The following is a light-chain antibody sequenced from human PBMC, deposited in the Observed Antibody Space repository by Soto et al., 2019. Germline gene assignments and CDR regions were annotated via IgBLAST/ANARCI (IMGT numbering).Light chain of an antibody. CDR1: QTISTY. Sequence: DIQMTQSPSSLSASVGDRVTITCRASQTISTYLNWYQQNPGKAPKLLIYAAPTLQSGVPSRFSGSGSGTDFTLTISSLQPEDFATYYCQQSHGIPYTFGQGTKLEIK. J-gene: IGKJ2*01. CDR3: QQSHGIPYT. V-gene: IGKV1-39*01. CDR2: AAP.